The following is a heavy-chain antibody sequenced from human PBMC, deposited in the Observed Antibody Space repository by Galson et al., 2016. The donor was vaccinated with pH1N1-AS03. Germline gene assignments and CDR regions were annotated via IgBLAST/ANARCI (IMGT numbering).Heavy chain of an antibody. CDR2: ISTSSSSI. D-gene: IGHD6-19*01. Sequence: SLRLSCAASGFPFSGYSMNWVRQAPGKGLEWVSFISTSSSSIYYADSVKGRFTISRDNAQNLLYLQMNSLRAGDTAVSYCARDGPPQGISVAGSFDFWGQGTLVTVSS. CDR1: GFPFSGYS. CDR3: ARDGPPQGISVAGSFDF. V-gene: IGHV3-21*01. J-gene: IGHJ4*02.